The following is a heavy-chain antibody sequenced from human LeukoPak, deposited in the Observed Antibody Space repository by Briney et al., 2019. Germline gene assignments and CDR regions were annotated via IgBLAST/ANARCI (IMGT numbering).Heavy chain of an antibody. J-gene: IGHJ4*02. D-gene: IGHD2-2*01. CDR3: ARDRPGMGSSAHQFPLGY. CDR2: IIPIFGTA. CDR1: GGTFSSYV. V-gene: IGHV1-69*05. Sequence: ASVKVSCKASGGTFSSYVISWVRQAPGQGVEWMGRIIPIFGTANYAQKFQGRVTITTDESTSTAYMELSSLRSEDTAVYCCARDRPGMGSSAHQFPLGYWGQGTLVTVSS.